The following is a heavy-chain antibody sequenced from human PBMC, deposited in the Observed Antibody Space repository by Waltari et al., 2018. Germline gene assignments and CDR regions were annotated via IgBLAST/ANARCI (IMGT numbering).Heavy chain of an antibody. CDR1: GGSITGSNSY. D-gene: IGHD3-22*01. CDR2: FYSSGSV. V-gene: IGHV4-39*07. Sequence: QVQLQESGPGLVKSSETLSLTCTVSGGSITGSNSYWGWIRQPPGKGLEWIGTFYSSGSVYYNLSLKSRVIISVDTSKNQFSLKLSSVTAADTAVYYCARVYDKSGYFSSSAFDIWGPGTVVTVSS. J-gene: IGHJ3*02. CDR3: ARVYDKSGYFSSSAFDI.